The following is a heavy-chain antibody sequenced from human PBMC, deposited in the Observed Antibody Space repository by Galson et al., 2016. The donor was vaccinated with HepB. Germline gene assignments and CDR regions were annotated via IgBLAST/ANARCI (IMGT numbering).Heavy chain of an antibody. Sequence: SETLSLTCTVSGGSISSNTYYWTWIRQPPGKGLEWIGEINHSGNTNYNPSLKSRVNLSVDMSKKQFTLELTSVTAADTAIYYCARGTYYDSATRFDPWGQGTPVTVAS. D-gene: IGHD3-3*01. CDR1: GGSISSNTYY. J-gene: IGHJ5*02. CDR3: ARGTYYDSATRFDP. V-gene: IGHV4-39*06. CDR2: INHSGNT.